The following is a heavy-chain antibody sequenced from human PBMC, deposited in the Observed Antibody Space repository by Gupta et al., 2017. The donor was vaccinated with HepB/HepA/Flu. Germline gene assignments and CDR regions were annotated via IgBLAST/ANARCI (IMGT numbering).Heavy chain of an antibody. CDR3: TRDTSINLSVPMWANNWFDP. CDR1: GLSFNDYA. Sequence: EVQLVESGGGVVQPGGSLRLSCAVSGLSFNDYAIHWVRQVPGKGPEWVALINGESGSTFYADSVKGRFTVSRDNSKNFLYLQMNSLRTEDTALYYCTRDTSINLSVPMWANNWFDPWGQGTLVTVSS. D-gene: IGHD6-6*01. CDR2: INGESGST. V-gene: IGHV3-43*02. J-gene: IGHJ5*02.